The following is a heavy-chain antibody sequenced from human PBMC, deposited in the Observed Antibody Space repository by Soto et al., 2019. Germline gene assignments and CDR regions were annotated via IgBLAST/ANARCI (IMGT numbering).Heavy chain of an antibody. V-gene: IGHV3-21*06. Sequence: VGSLRLSCAASGFTFGTYTMNWVRQAPGKGLEWVSSINSDSDYIYYADSVRGRFTISRDNAQSSLYLQMNSLRADDTAVYYCARDSGAAKSYFNYWGQGVLVTVSS. CDR3: ARDSGAAKSYFNY. CDR2: INSDSDYI. CDR1: GFTFGTYT. D-gene: IGHD2-15*01. J-gene: IGHJ4*02.